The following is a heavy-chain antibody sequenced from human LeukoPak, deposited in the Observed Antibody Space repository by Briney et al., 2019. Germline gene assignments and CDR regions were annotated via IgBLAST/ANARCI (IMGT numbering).Heavy chain of an antibody. J-gene: IGHJ4*02. CDR3: ARANFPGTSFDY. V-gene: IGHV4-34*01. Sequence: SETLPLTCAVYGGSFSGYYWSWIRQPPGKGLEWIGEINHSGSTNYNPSLKSRVTISVDASKNQFSLKLSSVTAADTAVYYCARANFPGTSFDYWGQGTLVTVSS. CDR1: GGSFSGYY. D-gene: IGHD6-13*01. CDR2: INHSGST.